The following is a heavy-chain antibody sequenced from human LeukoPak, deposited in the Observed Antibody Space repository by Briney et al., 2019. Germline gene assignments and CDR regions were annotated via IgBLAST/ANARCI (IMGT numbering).Heavy chain of an antibody. CDR3: AKGKTGIAAAGTVDY. CDR2: ISWNSGSI. D-gene: IGHD6-13*01. J-gene: IGHJ4*02. Sequence: PGGSLRLSCAASGFTFDDYAMHRVRQAPGKGLEWVSGISWNSGSIGYADSVKGRFTISRDNAKNSLYLQMNSLRAEDTALYYCAKGKTGIAAAGTVDYWGQGTLVTVSS. V-gene: IGHV3-9*01. CDR1: GFTFDDYA.